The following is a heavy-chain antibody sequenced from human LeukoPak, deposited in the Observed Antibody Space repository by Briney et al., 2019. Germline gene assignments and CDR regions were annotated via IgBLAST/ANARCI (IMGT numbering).Heavy chain of an antibody. D-gene: IGHD6-13*01. CDR1: GFIFSNYD. Sequence: GGSLRLSCAASGFIFSNYDMHWVRQAPGKGLEWVAFIRYDGSNKRYADSVQGRFTISRDNSKNTLYLQMNSLRAQDTAVYYCAKDGGSWSNWFDPWGQGTLVTVSS. CDR3: AKDGGSWSNWFDP. CDR2: IRYDGSNK. V-gene: IGHV3-30*02. J-gene: IGHJ5*02.